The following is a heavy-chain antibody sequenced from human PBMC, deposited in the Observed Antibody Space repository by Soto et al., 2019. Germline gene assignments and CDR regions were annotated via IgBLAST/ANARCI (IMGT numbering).Heavy chain of an antibody. CDR3: ARFGSGWWFDY. CDR1: GASVSCNSVA. D-gene: IGHD6-19*01. CDR2: TYYRSKWYN. V-gene: IGHV6-1*01. Sequence: SPTLSLTCALSGASVSCNSVAWKWSRQSPSRGLEWLGRTYYRSKWYNDYAVSVKSRITINPDTSKNQFSLQLNSVTPEDTAVYYCARFGSGWWFDYWGQGTLVTVSS. J-gene: IGHJ4*02.